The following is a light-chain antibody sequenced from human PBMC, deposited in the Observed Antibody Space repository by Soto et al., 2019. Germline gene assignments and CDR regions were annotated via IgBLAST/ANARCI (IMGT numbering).Light chain of an antibody. CDR1: QRISSW. Sequence: DIQMTQSPYTLSASVGDRVTITCRASQRISSWLAWYQHKPGKVPKLLIYDASTLERGVPSRFSGSGSGTEFTLTISSLQPDDFASYYCQQYNSYSPYTFGQGTKLETK. CDR2: DAS. J-gene: IGKJ2*01. CDR3: QQYNSYSPYT. V-gene: IGKV1-5*01.